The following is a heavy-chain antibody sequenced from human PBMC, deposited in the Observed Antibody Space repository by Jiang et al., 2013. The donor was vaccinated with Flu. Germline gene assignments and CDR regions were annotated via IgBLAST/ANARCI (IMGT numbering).Heavy chain of an antibody. V-gene: IGHV4-31*03. CDR1: GGSISSGGYY. Sequence: SGPGLVKPSQTLSLTCTVSGGSISSGGYYWSWIRQHPGKGLEWIGYIYYSGSTYYNPSLKSRVTISVDTSKNQFSLKLSSVTAADTAVYYCARDQWFGELLTPDYYYYGMDVWGQGTTVTVSS. D-gene: IGHD3-10*01. CDR2: IYYSGST. CDR3: ARDQWFGELLTPDYYYYGMDV. J-gene: IGHJ6*02.